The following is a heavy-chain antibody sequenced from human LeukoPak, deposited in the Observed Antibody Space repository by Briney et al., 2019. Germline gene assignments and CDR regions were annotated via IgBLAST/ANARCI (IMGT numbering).Heavy chain of an antibody. V-gene: IGHV4-39*07. CDR1: GGSIGRSSYY. Sequence: PSETLSLTCTVSGGSIGRSSYYWGWIRQPPGKGLEWIGNIYYSGKTDYNPSLKSRVTISVDTSKNQFSLKLSSVTAADTAVYYCARDYGSIAARLFDYWGQGTLVTVSS. CDR2: IYYSGKT. CDR3: ARDYGSIAARLFDY. D-gene: IGHD6-6*01. J-gene: IGHJ4*02.